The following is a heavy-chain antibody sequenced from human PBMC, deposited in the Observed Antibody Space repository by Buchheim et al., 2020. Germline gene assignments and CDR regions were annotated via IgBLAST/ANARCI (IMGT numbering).Heavy chain of an antibody. D-gene: IGHD1-7*01. J-gene: IGHJ4*02. CDR2: NSGGGHNT. CDR1: GFTFSNYA. Sequence: EVQLLESGGGLVQPGGSLRLSCAASGFTFSNYAMNWVRQAPGKGLEWVSANSGGGHNTYYADSVKGRFTISRDNSKKPLYLQMDSLRAEDTAVYYCAKDRLGNWNSQDYWGQGTL. CDR3: AKDRLGNWNSQDY. V-gene: IGHV3-23*01.